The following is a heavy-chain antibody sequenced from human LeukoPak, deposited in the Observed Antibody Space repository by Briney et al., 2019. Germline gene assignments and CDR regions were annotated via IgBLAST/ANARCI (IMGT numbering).Heavy chain of an antibody. J-gene: IGHJ4*02. CDR3: ARGGYYFDY. D-gene: IGHD5-12*01. V-gene: IGHV4-61*08. CDR2: IYYSGST. Sequence: SETLSLTCTVSGGSVSSGGYYWSWIRQPPGKGLEWLGYIYYSGSTNYNPSLKSRVTISVDTSKNQFSLKLSSLTAADTAVYYCARGGYYFDYWGQGTLVTVSS. CDR1: GGSVSSGGYY.